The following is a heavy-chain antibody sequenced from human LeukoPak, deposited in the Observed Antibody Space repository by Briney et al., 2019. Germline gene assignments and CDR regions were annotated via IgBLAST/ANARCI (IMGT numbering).Heavy chain of an antibody. J-gene: IGHJ4*02. CDR3: AGDRWAFGGVIVQDY. V-gene: IGHV1-18*01. D-gene: IGHD3-16*02. CDR1: GYTFTSYG. CDR2: ISAYNGNT. Sequence: ASVKVSCKASGYTFTSYGISWVRQAPGQGLEWMGWISAYNGNTNYAQKLQGRVTMTTDTSTSTAYMELRSLRSDDTAVYYCAGDRWAFGGVIVQDYWGQGTLVTVSS.